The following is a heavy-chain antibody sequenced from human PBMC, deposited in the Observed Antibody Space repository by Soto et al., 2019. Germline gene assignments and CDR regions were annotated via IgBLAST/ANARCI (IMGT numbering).Heavy chain of an antibody. V-gene: IGHV3-30*03. CDR3: SRDYGALPCDRFQH. CDR2: VSYDGKNI. D-gene: IGHD3-10*01. CDR1: GFSLDSYA. Sequence: QLVESGGGVVQPGRSLTLSCAASGFSLDSYAMHWVRQAPGKGHEWMAVVSYDGKNIYYADSVKGRFTISKDDSKNTLYLRMSSLTAEDTATYYCSRDYGALPCDRFQHWCRGTLVTVSS. J-gene: IGHJ1*01.